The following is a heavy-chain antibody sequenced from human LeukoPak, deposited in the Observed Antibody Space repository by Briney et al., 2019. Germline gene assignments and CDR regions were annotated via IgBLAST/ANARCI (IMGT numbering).Heavy chain of an antibody. V-gene: IGHV4-34*01. J-gene: IGHJ4*02. Sequence: SETLSLTCAVYGGSFSGYYWSWIRQPPGKGLEWIGEINHSGSTNYNPSLKSRVTISVDTSKNQFSLKLSSVTAADTAVYYCASRAVAGTSPDFDYWGQGTLVTVS. CDR2: INHSGST. CDR3: ASRAVAGTSPDFDY. D-gene: IGHD6-19*01. CDR1: GGSFSGYY.